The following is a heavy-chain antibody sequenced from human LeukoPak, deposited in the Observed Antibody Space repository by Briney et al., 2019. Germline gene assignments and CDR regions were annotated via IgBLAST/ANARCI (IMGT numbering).Heavy chain of an antibody. CDR3: ARVGDHFHWYLDL. CDR1: GFSVSLNY. D-gene: IGHD3-3*02. Sequence: PGGPLTLSCAASGFSVSLNYMNWVRQAPGKGLEWVSILYSGSDTYYADSVKGRFTISRDTSKNMLFLHMNSLRVEDTALYYCARVGDHFHWYLDLWGRGTLVTVSS. V-gene: IGHV3-53*01. CDR2: LYSGSDT. J-gene: IGHJ2*01.